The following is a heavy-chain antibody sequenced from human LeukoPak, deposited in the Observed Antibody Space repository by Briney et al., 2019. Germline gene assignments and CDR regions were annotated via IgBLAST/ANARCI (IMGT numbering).Heavy chain of an antibody. CDR1: GYTFTRYY. V-gene: IGHV1-46*01. CDR3: ARVPLGSYGIDY. D-gene: IGHD5-18*01. J-gene: IGHJ4*02. CDR2: INPSGGST. Sequence: GASVKVSYKPSGYTFTRYYMHWVRQAPGQGLEWMGIINPSGGSTSYAQKFQGRVTMTRDTSTSTVYMELSSLRSEDTAVYYCARVPLGSYGIDYWGQGTLVTVSS.